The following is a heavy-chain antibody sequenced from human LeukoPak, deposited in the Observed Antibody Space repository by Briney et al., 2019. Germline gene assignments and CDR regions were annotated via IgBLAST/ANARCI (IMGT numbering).Heavy chain of an antibody. CDR1: GFIFTDYA. D-gene: IGHD3-10*01. J-gene: IGHJ4*02. CDR2: INNGAGDT. Sequence: PGGSLRLSCLASGFIFTDYAMSWVRQAPGKGLEWVSSINNGAGDTFFADSVKGRFTISRDDSRGMVYLQMNSLTAEDTAVYYCARSGLATCHYWGQGTLVTVSS. V-gene: IGHV3-23*01. CDR3: ARSGLATCHY.